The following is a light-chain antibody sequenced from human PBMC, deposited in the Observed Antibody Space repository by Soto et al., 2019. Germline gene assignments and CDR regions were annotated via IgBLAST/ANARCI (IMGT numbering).Light chain of an antibody. CDR3: QHYYGSPS. V-gene: IGKV4-1*01. CDR1: QSVLSSSDNKNY. J-gene: IGKJ3*01. CDR2: LAS. Sequence: DIVMTQSPDSLAVSLGERATINCKSSQSVLSSSDNKNYLAWYQQKPGQPPKLLIYLASTRESGVPDRFSGSGYGTDFTLTISSLQAEDVAVYYSQHYYGSPSFGPGTKVDIK.